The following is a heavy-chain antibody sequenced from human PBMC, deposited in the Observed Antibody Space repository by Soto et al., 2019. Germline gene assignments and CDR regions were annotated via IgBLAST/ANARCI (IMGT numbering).Heavy chain of an antibody. Sequence: SETLSLTCTVFGDSINSGDYYWSWIRQHPGKGLEWIGYIHHSGSAYYNPSLKSLLDISVDRSANQFSLKLTSGTAADTAAYYCARVSLCACFAHDLSGFVKWGPGT. CDR1: GDSINSGDYY. D-gene: IGHD3-10*02. CDR2: IHHSGSA. J-gene: IGHJ4*01. CDR3: ARVSLCACFAHDLSGFVK. V-gene: IGHV4-31*01.